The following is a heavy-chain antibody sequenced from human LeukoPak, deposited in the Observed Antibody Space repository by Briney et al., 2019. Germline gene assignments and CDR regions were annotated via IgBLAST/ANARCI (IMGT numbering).Heavy chain of an antibody. CDR2: IYHSGST. V-gene: IGHV4-4*02. CDR3: ATEYSSSPHY. J-gene: IGHJ4*02. Sequence: TSGTLSLTCAVSGGSISSSNWWSWVRQPPGKGLEWIGEIYHSGSTNYNPSLKSRVTISVDTSKNQFSLKLNSVTAANTAVYYCATEYSSSPHYWGQGALVTVSS. D-gene: IGHD3-22*01. CDR1: GGSISSSNW.